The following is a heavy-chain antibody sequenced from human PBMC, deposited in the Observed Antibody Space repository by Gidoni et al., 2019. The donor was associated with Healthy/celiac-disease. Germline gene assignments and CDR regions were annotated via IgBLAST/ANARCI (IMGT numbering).Heavy chain of an antibody. CDR1: GFTFSSYS. CDR3: ARDSGWLHPEIFDY. D-gene: IGHD5-12*01. J-gene: IGHJ4*02. CDR2: ISSSSSYI. Sequence: EVQLVESGGGLVKPGGSLRLSCAASGFTFSSYSMNWVRQAPGKGLEWVSSISSSSSYIYYADSVKGRFTISRDNAKNSLYLQMNSLRAEDTAVYYCARDSGWLHPEIFDYWGQGTLVTVSS. V-gene: IGHV3-21*01.